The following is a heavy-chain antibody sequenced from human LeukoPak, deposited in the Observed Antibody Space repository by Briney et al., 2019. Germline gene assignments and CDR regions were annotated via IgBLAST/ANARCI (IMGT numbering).Heavy chain of an antibody. D-gene: IGHD1-26*01. CDR2: IYSGGNT. V-gene: IGHV3-66*04. Sequence: GGSLRLSCAASGFSVSNSYMSWVRQAPGRGLDWVSYIYSGGNTYYADSVKGRFTISRDNSKNTLYLQMNSLRAEDTAVYYCATHYKWELLVHAFDFWGQGTMVTVSS. J-gene: IGHJ3*01. CDR1: GFSVSNSY. CDR3: ATHYKWELLVHAFDF.